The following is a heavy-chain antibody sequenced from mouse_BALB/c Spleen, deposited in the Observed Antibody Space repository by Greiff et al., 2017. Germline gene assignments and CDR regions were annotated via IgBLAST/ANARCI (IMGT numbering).Heavy chain of an antibody. Sequence: EVQLQESGGDLVKPGGSLKLSCAASGFTFSSYGMSWVRQTPDKRLEWVATISSGGSYTYYPDSVKGRFTISRDNAKNTLYLQMSSLKSEDTAMYYCARQRLITAMDDWGQGTSVTVSS. CDR2: ISSGGSYT. CDR3: ARQRLITAMDD. CDR1: GFTFSSYG. D-gene: IGHD1-1*01. J-gene: IGHJ4*01. V-gene: IGHV5-6*01.